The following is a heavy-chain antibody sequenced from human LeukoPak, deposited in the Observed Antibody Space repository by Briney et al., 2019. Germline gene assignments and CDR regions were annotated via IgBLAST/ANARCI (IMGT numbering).Heavy chain of an antibody. V-gene: IGHV4-34*01. J-gene: IGHJ4*02. CDR3: ARVDPDRGFDY. CDR2: INHSGST. CDR1: GGSFSGYY. Sequence: SETLSLTCAVYGGSFSGYYWSWIRQPPGKGLEWIGEINHSGSTNYNPSLKSRVTISVDTSKNQFSLKLSSVTAADTAVYYCARVDPDRGFDYWGQGTLVTVSS.